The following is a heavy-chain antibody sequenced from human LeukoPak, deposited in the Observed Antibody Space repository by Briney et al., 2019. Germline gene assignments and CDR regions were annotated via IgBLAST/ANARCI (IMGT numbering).Heavy chain of an antibody. V-gene: IGHV4-34*01. J-gene: IGHJ4*02. Sequence: NSSETLSLTRTVSGVSFDDYYWSWVRQTPGKGLEWIGEINHSGYTNDSPSLKSRVTLSIDTSRKQFSLNLRSVTVADTGIYYCTRMTAGHDYWGQGTLVTVSS. CDR3: TRMTAGHDY. D-gene: IGHD2-21*02. CDR1: GVSFDDYY. CDR2: INHSGYT.